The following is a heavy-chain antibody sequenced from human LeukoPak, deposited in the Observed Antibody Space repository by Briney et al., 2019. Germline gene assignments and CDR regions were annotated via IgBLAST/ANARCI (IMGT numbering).Heavy chain of an antibody. CDR2: ISGSGGST. Sequence: GGSLRRSCAASGFSCSSYAMSWVRQAPGKGLEWVSAISGSGGSTYYADSVKGRFTISRDNSKNTLYLQMNSLRAEDTAVYYCAKGAHDSSGYYSYWGQGTLVTVSS. V-gene: IGHV3-23*01. CDR1: GFSCSSYA. CDR3: AKGAHDSSGYYSY. D-gene: IGHD3-22*01. J-gene: IGHJ4*02.